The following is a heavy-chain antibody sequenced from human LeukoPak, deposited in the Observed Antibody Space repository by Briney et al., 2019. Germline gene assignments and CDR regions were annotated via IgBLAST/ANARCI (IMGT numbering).Heavy chain of an antibody. D-gene: IGHD3-22*01. CDR3: ATFPYYYDSSDY. Sequence: KPSETLSLTCAVYGGSFSGYYWSLIRQPPGKGLQWIGEINHSGSTNYNPSLKSRVTISVDTSKNQFSLKLSSVTAADTAVYYCATFPYYYDSSDYWGQGTLVTVSS. V-gene: IGHV4-34*01. CDR1: GGSFSGYY. J-gene: IGHJ4*02. CDR2: INHSGST.